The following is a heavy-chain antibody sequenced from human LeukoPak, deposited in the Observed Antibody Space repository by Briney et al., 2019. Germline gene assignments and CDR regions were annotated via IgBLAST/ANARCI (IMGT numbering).Heavy chain of an antibody. D-gene: IGHD3-3*01. Sequence: GASVKVSCKASGGTFSSYAISWVRQAPGQGLEWMGGIIPIFGTANYAQKFQGRVTITTDESTSTAYMELSSLRSEDTAVYYCASGSEVTIFGVVLFMDVWGKGTTVTVSS. CDR3: ASGSEVTIFGVVLFMDV. J-gene: IGHJ6*03. CDR2: IIPIFGTA. CDR1: GGTFSSYA. V-gene: IGHV1-69*05.